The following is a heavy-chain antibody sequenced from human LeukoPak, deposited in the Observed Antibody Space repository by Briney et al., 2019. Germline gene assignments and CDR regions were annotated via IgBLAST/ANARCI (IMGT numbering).Heavy chain of an antibody. CDR3: ARDLLSGYYDFWSGYSANWFDP. Sequence: ASVKVSCKASGYTFTSYGISWVRQAPGQGVEWMGWISAYNGNTNYAQKLQGRVTMTTDTSTSTAYMELRSLRSDDTAVYYCARDLLSGYYDFWSGYSANWFDPWGQGTLVTVSS. CDR2: ISAYNGNT. J-gene: IGHJ5*02. D-gene: IGHD3-3*01. V-gene: IGHV1-18*01. CDR1: GYTFTSYG.